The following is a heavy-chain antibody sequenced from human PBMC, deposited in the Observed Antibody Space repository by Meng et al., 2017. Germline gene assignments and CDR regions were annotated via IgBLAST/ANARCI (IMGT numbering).Heavy chain of an antibody. V-gene: IGHV1-2*02. Sequence: ASVKVSCKASGYTFTGYYMHWVRQAPGQGLEWMGWINPNSGGTNYAQKFQARVTMTRDTSISTAYMELSRLRSDDTAVYYCARYSGYDVSNLDYWGQGTLVTVSS. CDR2: INPNSGGT. CDR1: GYTFTGYY. D-gene: IGHD5-12*01. J-gene: IGHJ4*02. CDR3: ARYSGYDVSNLDY.